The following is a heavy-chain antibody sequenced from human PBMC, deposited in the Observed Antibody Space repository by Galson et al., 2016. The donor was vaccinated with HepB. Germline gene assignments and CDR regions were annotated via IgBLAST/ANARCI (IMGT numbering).Heavy chain of an antibody. D-gene: IGHD1-1*01. CDR3: AKERLVRRIFDH. CDR1: GFVFSNFG. CDR2: ISTRRTT. J-gene: IGHJ4*02. V-gene: IGHV3-23*01. Sequence: SLRLSCAASGFVFSNFGLSWVRQAPGKGLEWVASISTRRTTYYSDCVQGRFTISRDNSNNTLYLQMNGLRAEDTAVYYCAKERLVRRIFDHWGQGTLLTVSS.